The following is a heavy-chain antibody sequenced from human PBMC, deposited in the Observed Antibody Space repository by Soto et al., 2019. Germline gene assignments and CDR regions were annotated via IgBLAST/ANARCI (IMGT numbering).Heavy chain of an antibody. CDR3: ARALIQLWPHYYYGMDV. Sequence: SETLSLNCTVSGGSISSGDHYLSWIRQPPGKGLEWIGYIYYSGTTYYNPSLKSRVTISVDTSENQFSLKVNSVTAADTAVYYCARALIQLWPHYYYGMDVWGQGTTVT. CDR1: GGSISSGDHY. CDR2: IYYSGTT. V-gene: IGHV4-30-4*01. D-gene: IGHD5-18*01. J-gene: IGHJ6*02.